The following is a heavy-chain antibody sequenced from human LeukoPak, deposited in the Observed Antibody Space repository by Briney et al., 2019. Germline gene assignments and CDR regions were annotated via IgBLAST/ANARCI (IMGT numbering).Heavy chain of an antibody. J-gene: IGHJ4*02. CDR2: IYYTGST. CDR1: GGSINSHY. Sequence: SETLSLTCTVSGGSINSHYWSWIRQPPGKGLEWIGYIYYTGSTNYNPSLKSRVSISVDTSKNQFSLKLSSVTAAVTAVYYCASAGSYYGSWYFDYWGQGTLVTVSS. D-gene: IGHD1-26*01. CDR3: ASAGSYYGSWYFDY. V-gene: IGHV4-59*11.